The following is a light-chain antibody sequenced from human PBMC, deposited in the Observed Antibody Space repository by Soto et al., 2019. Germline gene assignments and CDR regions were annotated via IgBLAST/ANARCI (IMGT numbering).Light chain of an antibody. CDR1: KLGDKY. CDR2: QDS. CDR3: QAWDSSFVV. Sequence: SYELTQPPSVSVSPGQTASITCSGDKLGDKYACWYHQKPGQSPVLVIYQDSKRPSGIPERFSGSNSGNTATLTISGTQAMYEADYYCQAWDSSFVVFGGGTQLTVL. V-gene: IGLV3-1*01. J-gene: IGLJ2*01.